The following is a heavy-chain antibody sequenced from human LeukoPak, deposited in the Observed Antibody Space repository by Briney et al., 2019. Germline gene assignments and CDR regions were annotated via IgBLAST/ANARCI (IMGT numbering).Heavy chain of an antibody. Sequence: PGGSLRLSCAASGFIVSSKYMSWVRQAPGKGLEWVSAVYSNDNTYYADPVKGRFSISRDKSKNTLYLQMNSLRAEDTAVYYCARGGYSSSWDFDYWGQGTLVTVSS. V-gene: IGHV3-53*01. CDR3: ARGGYSSSWDFDY. CDR2: VYSNDNT. D-gene: IGHD6-13*01. J-gene: IGHJ4*02. CDR1: GFIVSSKY.